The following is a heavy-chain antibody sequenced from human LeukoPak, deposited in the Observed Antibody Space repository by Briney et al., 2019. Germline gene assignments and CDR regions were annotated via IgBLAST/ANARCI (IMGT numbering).Heavy chain of an antibody. CDR1: GGSINSGTYY. Sequence: PSETLSLTCTVSGGSINSGTYYWGWIRHPPGKGLEWIASMYHDGRTSYNPSLESRVTISIDTSTNQFSLKPSSVTAADTAVYYCASDHKSITMRKGQYFDYWGQGVLVTVSS. D-gene: IGHD1-14*01. CDR2: MYHDGRT. CDR3: ASDHKSITMRKGQYFDY. J-gene: IGHJ4*02. V-gene: IGHV4-39*01.